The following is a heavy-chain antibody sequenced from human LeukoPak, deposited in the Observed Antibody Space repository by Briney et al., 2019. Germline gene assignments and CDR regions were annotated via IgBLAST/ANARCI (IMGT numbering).Heavy chain of an antibody. D-gene: IGHD3-10*01. CDR2: IYSGGST. Sequence: GGSLRLSCAASGFTVSSNYMSWVRQAPGKGLEWVSVIYSGGSTYYADSVKGRFTISRDNSKNTLYLQMNSLRAEDTAVYYCAREGGSSIDGMDVWGQGTTVTVSS. CDR3: AREGGSSIDGMDV. V-gene: IGHV3-53*01. J-gene: IGHJ6*02. CDR1: GFTVSSNY.